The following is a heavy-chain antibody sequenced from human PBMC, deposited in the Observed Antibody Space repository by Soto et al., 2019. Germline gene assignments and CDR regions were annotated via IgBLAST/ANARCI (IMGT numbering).Heavy chain of an antibody. J-gene: IGHJ4*02. V-gene: IGHV4-30-4*01. CDR2: IYNGGTT. D-gene: IGHD3-3*01. CDR3: ARAPVGLDAISYFDY. CDR1: GDSVSSVGFH. Sequence: SETLCRTCTVAGDSVSSVGFHWAWLRRPPGKGLGWIGYIYNGGTTYYGPSLESRIPLALAATRNHYSLRLTSVTAADTAVYFCARAPVGLDAISYFDYWGQGKLVT.